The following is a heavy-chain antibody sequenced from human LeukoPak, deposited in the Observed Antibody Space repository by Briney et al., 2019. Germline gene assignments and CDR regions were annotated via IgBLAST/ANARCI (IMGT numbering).Heavy chain of an antibody. V-gene: IGHV1-18*01. J-gene: IGHJ4*02. D-gene: IGHD6-19*01. Sequence: ASVKVSCKASGYTFTSYDINWVRQATGQGLEWMGWISAYSTYTGNTNYAQKFQGRVLMTTDTSTNIAYMELRSLRSDDTAVYYCTRDLGDMAAGVFYDYWGQGTLVTVSS. CDR1: GYTFTSYD. CDR3: TRDLGDMAAGVFYDY. CDR2: ISAYSTYTGNT.